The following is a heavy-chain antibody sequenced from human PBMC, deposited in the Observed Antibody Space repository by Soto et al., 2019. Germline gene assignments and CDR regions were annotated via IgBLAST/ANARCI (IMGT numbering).Heavy chain of an antibody. D-gene: IGHD1-1*01. Sequence: QVQLVQSGAEVKKPGASVKVSCKASGYTFTSNDIYWLRQATGEGPEWMGWMNPKSGNTGFAQTFQDRLRTTSNNYLSDASMELSRVTSGDTAVYYCARVRPGGVVKRTWVDLCGQVALVSVSS. CDR2: MNPKSGNT. CDR3: ARVRPGGVVKRTWVDL. V-gene: IGHV1-8*01. CDR1: GYTFTSND. J-gene: IGHJ5*02.